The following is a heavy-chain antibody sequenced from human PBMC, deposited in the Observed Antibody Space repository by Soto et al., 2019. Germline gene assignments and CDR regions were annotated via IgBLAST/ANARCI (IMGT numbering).Heavy chain of an antibody. CDR1: GGTFSSYT. CDR2: IIPILGIA. CDR3: ARDVDCSGGSCHTGPYYYYMDG. D-gene: IGHD2-15*01. Sequence: GASVKVSCKASGGTFSSYTISWVRQAPGQGLEWMGRIIPILGIANYAQKFQGRVTITADKSTSTAYMELSSLRSEDTAVYYCARDVDCSGGSCHTGPYYYYMDGRGKGTTDTVSS. V-gene: IGHV1-69*04. J-gene: IGHJ6*03.